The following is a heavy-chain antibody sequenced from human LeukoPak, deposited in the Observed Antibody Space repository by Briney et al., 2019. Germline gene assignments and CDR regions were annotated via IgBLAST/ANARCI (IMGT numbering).Heavy chain of an antibody. V-gene: IGHV3-23*01. Sequence: GGSWRFSFASSGFTFSSYAMGWFRQAQGRGLKWFSGFSGSGGSTYYADSVKGRFTISRDNSKNTLYLQVNSLRAEDTAVYFCAKGGDNWNYEYYFDYWGQGTLVTVSS. CDR3: AKGGDNWNYEYYFDY. J-gene: IGHJ4*02. CDR1: GFTFSSYA. D-gene: IGHD1-7*01. CDR2: FSGSGGST.